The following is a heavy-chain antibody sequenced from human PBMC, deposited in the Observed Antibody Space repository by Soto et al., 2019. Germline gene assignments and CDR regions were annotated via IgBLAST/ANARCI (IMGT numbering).Heavy chain of an antibody. J-gene: IGHJ5*02. CDR3: ARDYSGSGSYYKKGWFDP. V-gene: IGHV4-31*03. D-gene: IGHD3-10*01. Sequence: TLSLTCTVSGGSISSGGYYWSWIRQHPGKGLEWIGYIYYSGSTYYNPSLKSRVTISVDTSKNQFSLKLSSVTAADTAVYYCARDYSGSGSYYKKGWFDPWGQGTLVTVSS. CDR2: IYYSGST. CDR1: GGSISSGGYY.